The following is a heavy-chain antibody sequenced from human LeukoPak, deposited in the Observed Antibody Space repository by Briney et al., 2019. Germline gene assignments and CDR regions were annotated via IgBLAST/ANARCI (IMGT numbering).Heavy chain of an antibody. CDR1: GFTVSNNY. CDR2: IYSGGST. J-gene: IGHJ4*02. CDR3: ARDGSGYSSGWYYFDY. V-gene: IGHV3-53*01. D-gene: IGHD6-19*01. Sequence: GGSLRLSCAASGFTVSNNYMSWVRQAPGKGLEWVSVIYSGGSTYYADSVKGRFTISRDNSKNTLYFQMNSLRAEDTAVYYCARDGSGYSSGWYYFDYWGQGTLVTVSS.